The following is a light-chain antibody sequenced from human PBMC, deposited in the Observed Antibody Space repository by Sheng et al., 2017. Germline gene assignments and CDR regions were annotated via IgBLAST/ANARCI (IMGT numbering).Light chain of an antibody. Sequence: EIVLTQSPGTLSLSPGERATLSCTASQSLGSSDLAWYQQKPGQAPRLLIYGASSRATGIPDFTLTISRLEPEDFAVYYCQQYVTARWTFGQGTKVEI. CDR2: GAS. J-gene: IGKJ1*01. CDR1: QSLGSSD. V-gene: IGKV3-20*01. CDR3: QQYVTARWT.